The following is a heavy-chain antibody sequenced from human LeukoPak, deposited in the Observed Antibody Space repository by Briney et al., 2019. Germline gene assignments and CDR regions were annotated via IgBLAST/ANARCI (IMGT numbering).Heavy chain of an antibody. J-gene: IGHJ4*02. CDR3: LKDRGGTYGDYFDY. Sequence: GGSLRLSCAASGFTFSSYAMSWVRQSPGKGLECVSAIGGSGGTTYYADSVKGRFTISRGNSKNTLYLQMNSLRAEDTAVYYCLKDRGGTYGDYFDYWGQGTLVTVSS. D-gene: IGHD4-17*01. CDR2: IGGSGGTT. CDR1: GFTFSSYA. V-gene: IGHV3-23*01.